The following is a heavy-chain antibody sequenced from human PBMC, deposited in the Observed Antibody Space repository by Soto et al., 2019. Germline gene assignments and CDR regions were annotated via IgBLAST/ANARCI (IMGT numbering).Heavy chain of an antibody. D-gene: IGHD4-17*01. Sequence: QAQLVESGGGVVQPGRSLRLSCAASGFTFNIYALHWVRQAPGKGLEWVAVISFDGTKKCYSDSVKGRFTISRDNLKNTLYLQMNNLRVEDAALYFCAREDDYGYRYINYGLDVWGQGTTVTVSS. CDR1: GFTFNIYA. CDR2: ISFDGTKK. V-gene: IGHV3-30-3*01. CDR3: AREDDYGYRYINYGLDV. J-gene: IGHJ6*02.